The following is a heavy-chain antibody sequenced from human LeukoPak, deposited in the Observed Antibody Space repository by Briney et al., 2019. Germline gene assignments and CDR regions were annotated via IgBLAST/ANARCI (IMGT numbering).Heavy chain of an antibody. Sequence: SETLSLTCAVYGGSFSGYYWSWIRQPPGKGLEWIGEINHSGSTNYNPPLKSRVTISVDTSKNQFSLKLSSVTAADTAVYYCARGLAYYYYMDVWGKGTTVTVSS. CDR1: GGSFSGYY. CDR2: INHSGST. D-gene: IGHD5-12*01. V-gene: IGHV4-34*01. J-gene: IGHJ6*03. CDR3: ARGLAYYYYMDV.